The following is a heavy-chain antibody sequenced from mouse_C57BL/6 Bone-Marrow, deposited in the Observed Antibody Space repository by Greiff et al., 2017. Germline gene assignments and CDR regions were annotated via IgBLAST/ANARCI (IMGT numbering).Heavy chain of an antibody. CDR2: IYPGSGST. Sequence: LQQPGAELVKPGASVKMSCKASGYTFTSYWITWVKQRPGQGLEWIGDIYPGSGSTNYNEKFKSKATLTVDTSSSTAYMQLSSLTSEDSAVYYCARDDYVDWYFDVWGTGTTVTVSS. CDR1: GYTFTSYW. CDR3: ARDDYVDWYFDV. V-gene: IGHV1-55*01. D-gene: IGHD2-4*01. J-gene: IGHJ1*03.